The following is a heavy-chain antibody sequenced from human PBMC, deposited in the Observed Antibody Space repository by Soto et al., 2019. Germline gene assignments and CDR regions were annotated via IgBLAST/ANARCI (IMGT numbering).Heavy chain of an antibody. J-gene: IGHJ6*02. CDR1: GGTFSSYA. CDR2: IIPIFGTA. Sequence: GASVKVSCKASGGTFSSYAISWVRQAPGQGLEWMGGIIPIFGTANYAQKFQGRVTITADKSTSTAYMELSSLRSEDTAVYYCARQVVPAGDYYYYGMDVWGQGTTVTVSS. CDR3: ARQVVPAGDYYYYGMDV. V-gene: IGHV1-69*06. D-gene: IGHD2-2*01.